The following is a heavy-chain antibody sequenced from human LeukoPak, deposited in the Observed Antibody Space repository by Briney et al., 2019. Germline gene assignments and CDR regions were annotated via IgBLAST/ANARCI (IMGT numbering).Heavy chain of an antibody. CDR2: IRGDGSSS. J-gene: IGHJ4*02. V-gene: IGHV3-74*01. CDR3: ARASGMLYTRLSFDY. Sequence: GGSLRLSCVASGFTLSASWVHWVRQVPGKGLLWVSLIRGDGSSSYSDSVKGRFTNSRDTAKNTLYLQMNSLRAEDTAVYYCARASGMLYTRLSFDYWGQGTLVTVSS. D-gene: IGHD2-8*01. CDR1: GFTLSASW.